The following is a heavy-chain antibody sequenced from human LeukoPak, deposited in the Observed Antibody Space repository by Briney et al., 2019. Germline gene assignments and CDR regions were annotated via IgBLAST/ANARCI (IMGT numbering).Heavy chain of an antibody. CDR1: GFTFSIYA. CDR3: ARVAEYQLLDPYWFDP. D-gene: IGHD2-2*01. Sequence: GSLRLSCAASGFTFSIYAMTWVRQAPGKGLEWVSAISGSGDITLYADSVKGRLTISRDNAKNSLYLQMNSLRAEDTAVYYCARVAEYQLLDPYWFDPWGQGTLVTVSS. V-gene: IGHV3-23*01. CDR2: ISGSGDIT. J-gene: IGHJ5*02.